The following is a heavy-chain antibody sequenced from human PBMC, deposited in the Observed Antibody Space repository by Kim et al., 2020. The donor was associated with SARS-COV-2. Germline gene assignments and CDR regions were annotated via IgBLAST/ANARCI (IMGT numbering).Heavy chain of an antibody. J-gene: IGHJ4*02. V-gene: IGHV4-59*08. CDR2: TRYGGST. D-gene: IGHD6-13*01. CDR1: GGSVSGYF. Sequence: SETLSLTCTVSGGSVSGYFWTWIRQPPGKGLEWIGYTRYGGSTNYNPTLKSRLTLSVDTSRNHISLQMSSVTAADTAVYYCARHGAAGTADDFDYWGQG. CDR3: ARHGAAGTADDFDY.